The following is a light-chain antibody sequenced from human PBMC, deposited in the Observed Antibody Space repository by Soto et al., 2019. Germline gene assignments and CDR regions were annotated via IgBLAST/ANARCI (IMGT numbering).Light chain of an antibody. CDR1: NIERKS. J-gene: IGLJ3*02. CDR3: QVWDSNSDQWV. Sequence: SYELTQPPSVSVAPGKTASINCGGNNIERKSVNWYQQKPGQAPLLVIYTDSERRSGIPERVSGSNSGNTATLTIRRVEAGDGADYFCQVWDSNSDQWVFGGGTKLTVL. CDR2: TDS. V-gene: IGLV3-21*04.